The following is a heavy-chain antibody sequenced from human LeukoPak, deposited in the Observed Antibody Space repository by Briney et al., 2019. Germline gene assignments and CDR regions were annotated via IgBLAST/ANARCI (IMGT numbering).Heavy chain of an antibody. CDR1: GDSISSGGYS. D-gene: IGHD3-22*01. V-gene: IGHV4-30-2*01. CDR3: ARRDNYDSSGSFDY. Sequence: SETLSLTCTVSGDSISSGGYSWSWIRQPPGKGLEWIGYIYHSGSTYYNPSLKSRVTISVDRSKNQFSLKLSSVTAADTAVYYCARRDNYDSSGSFDYWGQGTLVTVSS. CDR2: IYHSGST. J-gene: IGHJ4*02.